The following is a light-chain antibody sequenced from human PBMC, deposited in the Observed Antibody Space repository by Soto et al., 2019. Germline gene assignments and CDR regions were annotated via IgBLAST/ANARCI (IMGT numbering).Light chain of an antibody. V-gene: IGKV3-20*01. CDR2: GTS. J-gene: IGKJ1*01. CDR1: QSVKSSY. CDR3: QQYGGSPRT. Sequence: EIVLTQSPGTLSLSPGERATLPCRASQSVKSSYLAWYQHKPGQAPRLLIYGTSSRATGIPDRFSGSGSGTDFTLTISRLEPEDFAVYYCQQYGGSPRTFGQGTKVDIK.